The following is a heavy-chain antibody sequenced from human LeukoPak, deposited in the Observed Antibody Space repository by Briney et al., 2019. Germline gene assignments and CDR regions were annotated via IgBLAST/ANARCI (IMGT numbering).Heavy chain of an antibody. J-gene: IGHJ5*02. Sequence: PGGSLRLSCAASGFPFSSYGMHWVRQAPGKGLEWVAFIRYDGSNKYYADSVKGRFTISRDNSKNTLYLQMNSLRAEDTAVYYCAKDLEQQLVPSNWFDPWGQGTLVTVSS. V-gene: IGHV3-30*02. CDR2: IRYDGSNK. CDR1: GFPFSSYG. CDR3: AKDLEQQLVPSNWFDP. D-gene: IGHD6-13*01.